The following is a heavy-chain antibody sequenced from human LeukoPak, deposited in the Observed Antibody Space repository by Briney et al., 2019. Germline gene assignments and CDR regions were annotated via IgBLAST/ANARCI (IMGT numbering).Heavy chain of an antibody. J-gene: IGHJ4*02. V-gene: IGHV4-59*12. CDR3: AKEKYYYDSSGYYYAPFDY. D-gene: IGHD3-22*01. CDR1: GGSISSFY. CDR2: IYYSGST. Sequence: KPSETLSLTCTVSGGSISSFYWSWIRQPPGKGLEWIGHIYYSGSTNYNPSLKSRVTMSADTSKNQFSLNLSSVTAADTAVYYCAKEKYYYDSSGYYYAPFDYWGQGTLVTVSS.